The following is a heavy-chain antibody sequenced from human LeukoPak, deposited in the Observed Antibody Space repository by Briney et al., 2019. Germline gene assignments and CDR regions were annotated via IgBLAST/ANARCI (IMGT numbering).Heavy chain of an antibody. Sequence: ASVTVSCKTSGYTFTTYAIRWVRQAPGDRLEWMGCFNVGHGNTEYSERFQGRVTITTDASATTHFMELSSLRSEDAAVYYCASQYYYGPTGYYGGFDYWGQGTPVTVSS. CDR3: ASQYYYGPTGYYGGFDY. V-gene: IGHV1-3*01. CDR2: FNVGHGNT. J-gene: IGHJ4*02. CDR1: GYTFTTYA. D-gene: IGHD3-22*01.